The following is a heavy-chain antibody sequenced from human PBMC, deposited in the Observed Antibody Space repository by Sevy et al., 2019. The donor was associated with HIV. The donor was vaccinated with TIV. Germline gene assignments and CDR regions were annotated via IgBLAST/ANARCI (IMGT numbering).Heavy chain of an antibody. Sequence: GGSLRLSCAASGFSFSWYWMSWVRQAPGKGLEWVSIFYINGNTYYSDSVKGRFIISRDTSQNTVFLHMNSLRAEDTAVYYCVREAFCSSATCYRPYWGQGTLVTVSS. CDR2: FYINGNT. D-gene: IGHD2-2*01. CDR3: VREAFCSSATCYRPY. V-gene: IGHV3-66*01. CDR1: GFSFSWYW. J-gene: IGHJ4*02.